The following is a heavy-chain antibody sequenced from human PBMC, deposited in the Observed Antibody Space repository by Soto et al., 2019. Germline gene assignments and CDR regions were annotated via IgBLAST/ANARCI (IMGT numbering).Heavy chain of an antibody. CDR1: GFNFSLYT. V-gene: IGHV3-48*02. D-gene: IGHD3-22*01. Sequence: GGSLRLCCAASGFNFSLYTMNWVRQAPGRGLEWVSYISGPGSTIYYADSVKGRFAISRDNARSSVYLQMDSLRDEDTAVYYCTREPALGAYYHTTFDYPGQAALVTVSS. J-gene: IGHJ4*02. CDR2: ISGPGSTI. CDR3: TREPALGAYYHTTFDY.